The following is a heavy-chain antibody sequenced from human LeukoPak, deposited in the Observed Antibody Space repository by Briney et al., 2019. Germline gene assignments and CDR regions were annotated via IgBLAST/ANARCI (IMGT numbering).Heavy chain of an antibody. D-gene: IGHD3/OR15-3a*01. V-gene: IGHV3-48*03. CDR3: ARDDLPWGYFDY. CDR1: RFTFSSYE. CDR2: ISSSGSTR. J-gene: IGHJ4*02. Sequence: AGGSLRLSCAASRFTFSSYEMNWVRQAPGKGLEWVSYISSSGSTRYYADSVKGRFTISRDNAKNSLYLQMNSLRAEDTAIYYCARDDLPWGYFDYWGQGTLVTVSS.